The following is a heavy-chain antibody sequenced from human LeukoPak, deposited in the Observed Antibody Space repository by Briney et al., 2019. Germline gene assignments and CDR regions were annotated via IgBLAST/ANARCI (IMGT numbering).Heavy chain of an antibody. D-gene: IGHD6-19*01. J-gene: IGHJ4*02. CDR1: GYTFTGYY. V-gene: IGHV1-2*02. CDR2: INPNSGGT. Sequence: GASMKVCRKASGYTFTGYYMHWLRQAPAQGIEWMGWINPNSGGTNKARKFQGRVTMTSDTSISTAYMELSRLRSDDSAVYYCARDSSGSYYFDYWGQGTLVTVSS. CDR3: ARDSSGSYYFDY.